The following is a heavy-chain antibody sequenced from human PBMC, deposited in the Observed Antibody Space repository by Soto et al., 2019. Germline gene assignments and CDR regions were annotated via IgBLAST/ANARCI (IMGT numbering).Heavy chain of an antibody. CDR1: GYSFTSYW. CDR3: ASPRRGGWYVIDY. J-gene: IGHJ4*02. CDR2: IDPSDSYT. Sequence: PGESLKISCKGSGYSFTSYWISWVRQMPGKGLEWMGRIDPSDSYTNYSPSFQGHVTISADKSISTAYLQWSSLKASDTAMYYCASPRRGGWYVIDYWGQGTLVTVSS. V-gene: IGHV5-10-1*01. D-gene: IGHD6-19*01.